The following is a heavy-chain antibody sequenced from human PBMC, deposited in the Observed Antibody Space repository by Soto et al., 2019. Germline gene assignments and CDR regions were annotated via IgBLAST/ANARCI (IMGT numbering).Heavy chain of an antibody. CDR2: ISYDGSNK. D-gene: IGHD2-2*01. CDR1: GFTFSSYA. Sequence: HTGGSLRLSCAASGFTFSSYAMHWVRQAPGKGLELVAVISYDGSNKYYADSVKGRFTISRDNSKNTLYLQMNSLRAEDTAVYYCARGPSSLTRFDYWGQGTLVTVSS. CDR3: ARGPSSLTRFDY. V-gene: IGHV3-30-3*01. J-gene: IGHJ4*02.